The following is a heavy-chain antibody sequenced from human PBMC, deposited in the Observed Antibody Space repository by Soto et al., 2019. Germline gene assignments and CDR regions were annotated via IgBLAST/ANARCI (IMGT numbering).Heavy chain of an antibody. J-gene: IGHJ4*02. CDR3: ARDWEWLATYYFDY. CDR2: ISSSSSYI. V-gene: IGHV3-21*01. Sequence: EVQLVESGGGLVKPGGSLRLSCAASGFTFSSYSMNWVRQAPGKGLEWVSSISSSSSYIYYADSVKGRFTISRDNAKNSLYLQMNSLSAEDTAVYYCARDWEWLATYYFDYWGQGTLVTVSS. D-gene: IGHD6-19*01. CDR1: GFTFSSYS.